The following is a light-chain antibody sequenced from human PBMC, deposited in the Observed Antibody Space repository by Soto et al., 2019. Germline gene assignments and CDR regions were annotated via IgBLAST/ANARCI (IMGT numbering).Light chain of an antibody. CDR3: QQYGSSPRT. V-gene: IGKV3-20*01. CDR2: GAS. Sequence: IEMTQSPATLSASPGDRATLSCRASETVNNNLAWFQQKPGQAPRLLIYGASSRATGIPDRFSGSGSGTDFTLTISRLEPEDFAVYYCQQYGSSPRTFGQGTKVDIK. J-gene: IGKJ1*01. CDR1: ETVNNN.